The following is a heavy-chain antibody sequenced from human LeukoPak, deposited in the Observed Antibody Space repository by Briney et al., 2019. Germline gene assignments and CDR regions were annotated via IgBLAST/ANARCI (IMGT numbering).Heavy chain of an antibody. V-gene: IGHV4-34*01. CDR3: ARDRVATVHYYYYMDV. D-gene: IGHD5-12*01. CDR1: GGSFSGYY. CDR2: INHSGST. Sequence: SETLSLTCAVYGGSFSGYYWSWIRQPPGKGLEWIGEINHSGSTNYNPSLKSRVTISVDTSKNQFSLKLSSVTAADTAVYYCARDRVATVHYYYYMDVWGKGTTVTISS. J-gene: IGHJ6*03.